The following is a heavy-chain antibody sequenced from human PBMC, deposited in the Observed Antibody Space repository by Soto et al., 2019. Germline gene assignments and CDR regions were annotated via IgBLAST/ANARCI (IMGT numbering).Heavy chain of an antibody. J-gene: IGHJ6*02. CDR3: ARDEYYDILTGYYYYYGMDV. CDR2: VYYSGYT. Sequence: SETLSLTCTVSGGSISSGGYYWSWIRQHPGKGLEWIGYVYYSGYTYYNPSLKSRVTISSDTSKNQFYLKLSSVTAADTAVYYCARDEYYDILTGYYYYYGMDVWGQGTTVTVSS. D-gene: IGHD3-9*01. V-gene: IGHV4-31*03. CDR1: GGSISSGGYY.